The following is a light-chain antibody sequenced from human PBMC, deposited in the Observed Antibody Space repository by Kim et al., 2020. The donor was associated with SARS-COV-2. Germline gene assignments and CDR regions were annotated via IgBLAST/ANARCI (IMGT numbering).Light chain of an antibody. CDR1: QGISIY. J-gene: IGKJ1*01. CDR2: GAS. CDR3: QKYNSAPWT. V-gene: IGKV1-27*01. Sequence: SASVGDRVTITCQASQGISIYLAWYQQKPGKVPELLIYGASTLQSGVPSRFSGSGSGTDFTLTISSLQPEDVATYYCQKYNSAPWTFGQGTKLEI.